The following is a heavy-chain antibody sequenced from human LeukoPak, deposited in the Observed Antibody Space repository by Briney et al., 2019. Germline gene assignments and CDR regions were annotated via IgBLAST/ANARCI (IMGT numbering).Heavy chain of an antibody. CDR2: INAGSGNT. J-gene: IGHJ4*02. Sequence: GASVTVSCKASGYTFTSYAMYWVRQAPGQRLEWMGWINAGSGNTKYSQKFQGRVTITRDTSASTAYMELSSLRSEDTAVYYCARDGRVAVGASGPFYYFDYWGQGTLVTVSS. CDR1: GYTFTSYA. CDR3: ARDGRVAVGASGPFYYFDY. V-gene: IGHV1-3*01. D-gene: IGHD1-26*01.